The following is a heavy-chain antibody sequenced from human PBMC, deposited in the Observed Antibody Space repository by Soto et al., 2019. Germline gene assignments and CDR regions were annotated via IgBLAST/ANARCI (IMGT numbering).Heavy chain of an antibody. CDR2: ISAHNGNT. D-gene: IGHD1-1*01. Sequence: QVHLVQSGAEVKKPGASVKVSCKASGYTFTSYGITWVRQAPGQGLEWMGWISAHNGNTDYAQKLQGRVIVTRDTSTSTAYMELRSLISDGAAMYSCARGRYGDYWGQGALVTVSS. J-gene: IGHJ4*02. CDR1: GYTFTSYG. V-gene: IGHV1-18*01. CDR3: ARGRYGDY.